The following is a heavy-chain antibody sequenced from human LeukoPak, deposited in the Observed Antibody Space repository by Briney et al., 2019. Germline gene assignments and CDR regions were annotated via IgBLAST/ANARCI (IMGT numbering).Heavy chain of an antibody. D-gene: IGHD3-22*01. J-gene: IGHJ4*02. CDR3: ARDDSHGYHFFDS. Sequence: GGSLRLSCAASRFTFSSYSMYWIRQAPGKGLEWVPSISGSGEFIYYADSLKGRFTISRDNGKNSLYLQMNSLRAEDTAGYFCARDDSHGYHFFDSWGQGTLVTVSS. CDR1: RFTFSSYS. CDR2: ISGSGEFI. V-gene: IGHV3-21*01.